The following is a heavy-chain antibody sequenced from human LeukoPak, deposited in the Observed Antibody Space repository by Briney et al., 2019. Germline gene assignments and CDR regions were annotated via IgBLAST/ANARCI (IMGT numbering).Heavy chain of an antibody. J-gene: IGHJ4*02. Sequence: ASVKVSCKASGYTFTSYYMHWVRQAPGQGLEWMGIINPSGGSTSYAQKFQGRVTITADKSTSTAYMELSSLRSEDTAVYYCASGDNYFDYWGQGTLVTVSS. D-gene: IGHD4-17*01. CDR3: ASGDNYFDY. V-gene: IGHV1-46*01. CDR2: INPSGGST. CDR1: GYTFTSYY.